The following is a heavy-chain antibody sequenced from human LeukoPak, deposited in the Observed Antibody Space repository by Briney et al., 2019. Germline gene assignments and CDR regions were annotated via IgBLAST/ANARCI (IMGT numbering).Heavy chain of an antibody. J-gene: IGHJ4*02. V-gene: IGHV4-39*07. D-gene: IGHD6-13*01. CDR1: GDSISSSSSY. CDR2: IYYSGTT. Sequence: PSETLSLTCTVSGDSISSSSSYWGWIRQPPGKGLEWIGCIYYSGTTYYNPSLRSRVTISVDTSKNQFSLKLSSVTAADTAVYYCARVGYRAAGHGSYFDYWGQGTLVTVSS. CDR3: ARVGYRAAGHGSYFDY.